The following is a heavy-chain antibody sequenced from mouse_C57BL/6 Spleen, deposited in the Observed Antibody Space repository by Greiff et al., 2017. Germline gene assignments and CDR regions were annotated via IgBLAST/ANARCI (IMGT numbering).Heavy chain of an antibody. J-gene: IGHJ4*01. Sequence: EVQLVESGGGLVQPGGSLSLSCAASGFTFTDYYMSWVRQPPGKALEWLGFISNKANGYTTEYSASVKGRFTISRDNSQSILYLQMNALRAEDSATYYCARYRKGNAMDYWGQGTSVTVSS. CDR2: ISNKANGYTT. V-gene: IGHV7-3*01. CDR3: ARYRKGNAMDY. CDR1: GFTFTDYY.